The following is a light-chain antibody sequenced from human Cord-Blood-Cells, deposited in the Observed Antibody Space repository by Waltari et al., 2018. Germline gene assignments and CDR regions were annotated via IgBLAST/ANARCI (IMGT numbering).Light chain of an antibody. J-gene: IGLJ3*02. CDR3: GTWDSSLSAGRV. CDR2: EYN. CDR1: SSNIGNNY. Sequence: QSVLTQPPSVSAAPGQKVTISCSGSSSNIGNNYVSWYQQLPGTAPKLLIYEYNKRPSWIPDRFSGSKSGTSATLGITGLQTGDEADYYCGTWDSSLSAGRVFGGGTKLTVL. V-gene: IGLV1-51*02.